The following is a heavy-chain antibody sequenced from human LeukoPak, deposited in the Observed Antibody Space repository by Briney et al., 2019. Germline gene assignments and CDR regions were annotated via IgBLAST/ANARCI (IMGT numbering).Heavy chain of an antibody. Sequence: ASVKVSCKASGYTLTDYYMHWVRQAPGQGLEWMGIINPSGGSTSYAQKFQGRVTMTRDMSTSTVYMELSSLRSEDTAVYYCARAYYDILTGPPFDYWGQGTLVTVSS. J-gene: IGHJ4*02. D-gene: IGHD3-9*01. V-gene: IGHV1-46*01. CDR2: INPSGGST. CDR3: ARAYYDILTGPPFDY. CDR1: GYTLTDYY.